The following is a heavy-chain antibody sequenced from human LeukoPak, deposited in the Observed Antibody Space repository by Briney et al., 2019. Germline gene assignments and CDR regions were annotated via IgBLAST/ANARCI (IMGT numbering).Heavy chain of an antibody. D-gene: IGHD1-26*01. Sequence: PSETLSLTCAVSGGSIGSGGYSWSWIRQPPGKGLEWIGYIYHSGSTYYNPSLKSRVTISVDRSKNQFSLKLSSVTAADTAVYYCARARPEVGATQGKKYYIDYWGQGTLVTVSS. V-gene: IGHV4-30-2*01. J-gene: IGHJ4*02. CDR3: ARARPEVGATQGKKYYIDY. CDR2: IYHSGST. CDR1: GGSIGSGGYS.